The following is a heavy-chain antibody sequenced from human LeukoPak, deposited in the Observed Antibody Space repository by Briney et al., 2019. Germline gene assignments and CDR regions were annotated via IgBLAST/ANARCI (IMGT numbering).Heavy chain of an antibody. CDR2: ISSSSSYI. D-gene: IGHD2-2*01. J-gene: IGHJ4*02. Sequence: PGGSLRLSCAASGFTFSSYSMNWVRQAPGKGLEWVSSISSSSSYIYYADSVKGRFTISRDNSKNTLYLQMNSLRAEDTAVYYCASPKYCSSTSCYAFDYWGQGTLVTVSS. V-gene: IGHV3-21*04. CDR1: GFTFSSYS. CDR3: ASPKYCSSTSCYAFDY.